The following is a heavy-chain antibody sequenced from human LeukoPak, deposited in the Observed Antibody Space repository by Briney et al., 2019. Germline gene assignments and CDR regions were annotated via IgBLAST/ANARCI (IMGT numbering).Heavy chain of an antibody. CDR3: ARGLDGYNR. J-gene: IGHJ4*02. V-gene: IGHV4-34*01. CDR1: GVSFSGYY. CDR2: INHSGST. Sequence: SETLSFTCAVYGVSFSGYYWSWIRQPPGKGLEWIGEINHSGSTNYNPSLKSRVTISVDTSKNQFSLKLSSVTAADTAVYYCARGLDGYNRWGQGTLVTVSS. D-gene: IGHD5-24*01.